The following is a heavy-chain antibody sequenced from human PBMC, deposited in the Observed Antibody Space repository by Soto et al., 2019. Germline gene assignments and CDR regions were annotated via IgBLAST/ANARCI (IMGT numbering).Heavy chain of an antibody. J-gene: IGHJ3*02. V-gene: IGHV5-51*01. Sequence: GESLKISCKGSGYSFTSYWIVWVRQMPGKGLEWMGIIYPGDSDTRYSPSFQGQVTISADKSISTAYLQWSSLKASDTAMYYCARQRSARMEYSSPDDAFDIWGQGTMVNVSS. D-gene: IGHD6-6*01. CDR2: IYPGDSDT. CDR1: GYSFTSYW. CDR3: ARQRSARMEYSSPDDAFDI.